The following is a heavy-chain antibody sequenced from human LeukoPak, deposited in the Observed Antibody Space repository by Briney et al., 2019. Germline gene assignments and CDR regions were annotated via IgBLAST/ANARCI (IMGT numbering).Heavy chain of an antibody. V-gene: IGHV3-23*01. J-gene: IGHJ4*02. D-gene: IGHD5-24*01. CDR2: ISGGGGST. CDR1: GFTFSSYA. CDR3: AKGRGWLQFFDY. Sequence: GGSLRLSCAASGFTFSSYAMSWVRQAPGKGLEWVSTISGGGGSTFYADSVKGRFTISRDNSKNTLYLQMNSLRAEDTAVYYCAKGRGWLQFFDYWGQGTLVTVSS.